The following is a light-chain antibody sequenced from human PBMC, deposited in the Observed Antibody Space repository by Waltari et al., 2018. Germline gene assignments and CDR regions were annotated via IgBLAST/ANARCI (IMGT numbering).Light chain of an antibody. CDR1: QSVGSN. CDR2: GPS. Sequence: EIVMMQSPGTLFASPGERVILSCRASQSVGSNLAWYQQKPGQAPRLLIYGPSTRATDIPGKFSGSGSGTGFTLTISSLQSEDVALYYCQQYYNWPRTFGQGTKVEIK. CDR3: QQYYNWPRT. V-gene: IGKV3-15*01. J-gene: IGKJ1*01.